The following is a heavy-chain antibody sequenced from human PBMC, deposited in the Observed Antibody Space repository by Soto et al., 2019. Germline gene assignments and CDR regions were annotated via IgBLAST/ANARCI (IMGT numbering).Heavy chain of an antibody. V-gene: IGHV3-48*01. CDR3: ARDSSDV. CDR2: ISTYGSAI. CDR1: GFTFSSYS. Sequence: EVQLVESGGGLVQPGGSLRVSCAASGFTFSSYSMNWVRQAPGKGLEWVSYISTYGSAIYYADSVKGRFIISRDNVKNSLYLQMNSLRAEDTAVYYCARDSSDVWGKGTTVTVSS. J-gene: IGHJ6*04.